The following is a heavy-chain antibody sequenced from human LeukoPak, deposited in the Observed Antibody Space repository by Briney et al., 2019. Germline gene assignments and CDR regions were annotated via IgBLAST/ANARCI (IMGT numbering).Heavy chain of an antibody. V-gene: IGHV3-15*01. CDR1: GFTFTNAW. CDR2: IKSKTDGETT. Sequence: GGSLRLSCVDSGFTFTNAWMSWVRQAPGKGLERIGRIKSKTDGETTNYAEPVRGRFTISRGDSKSAVYLQMNSLKIEDTAVYYCTTDLGTYYHGSQRLIPIDYWGQGTLVTVSS. J-gene: IGHJ4*02. D-gene: IGHD3-10*01. CDR3: TTDLGTYYHGSQRLIPIDY.